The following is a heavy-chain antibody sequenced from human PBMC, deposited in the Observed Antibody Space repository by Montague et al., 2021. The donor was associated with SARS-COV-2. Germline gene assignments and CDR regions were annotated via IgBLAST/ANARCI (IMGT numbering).Heavy chain of an antibody. CDR3: AGYRVGTMLDS. CDR1: GAYIGSSFSY. D-gene: IGHD1-1*01. Sequence: SETLSLTCTVPGAYIGSSFSYWGWIRQPPGKGLEWIGSIGYSASSFYNPSLGSRVTISEDTCRNQFSLKVTSVTAADTAVYYCAGYRVGTMLDSWGPGTLVTVSS. J-gene: IGHJ5*01. V-gene: IGHV4-39*01. CDR2: IGYSASS.